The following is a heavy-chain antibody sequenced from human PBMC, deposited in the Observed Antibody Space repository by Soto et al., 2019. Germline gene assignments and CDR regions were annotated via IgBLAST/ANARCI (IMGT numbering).Heavy chain of an antibody. J-gene: IGHJ4*02. CDR3: ARITKSPNSGYFDY. D-gene: IGHD7-27*01. Sequence: SETLSLTCSVSGDSMSGYYWTWFRQPPGKGLEWVGYVYYTGSPNYNPSLKSRVTVSVDTSKKQFSLILTSVTAADTAVYYCARITKSPNSGYFDYWGQGALVTVS. CDR2: VYYTGSP. V-gene: IGHV4-59*01. CDR1: GDSMSGYY.